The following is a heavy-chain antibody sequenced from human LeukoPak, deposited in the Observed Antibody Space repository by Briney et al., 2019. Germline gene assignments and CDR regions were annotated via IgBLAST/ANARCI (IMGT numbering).Heavy chain of an antibody. D-gene: IGHD3-22*01. V-gene: IGHV4-59*12. CDR2: IYYSEST. Sequence: SETLSLTCTVSGGSIRSYYWSWIRQPPGKGLEWIAYIYYSESTNYNPSLKSRVTISVDTSKNQFSLKLSSVTAADTAVYYCARDLGSGYRYFDLWGRGTLVTVSS. J-gene: IGHJ2*01. CDR1: GGSIRSYY. CDR3: ARDLGSGYRYFDL.